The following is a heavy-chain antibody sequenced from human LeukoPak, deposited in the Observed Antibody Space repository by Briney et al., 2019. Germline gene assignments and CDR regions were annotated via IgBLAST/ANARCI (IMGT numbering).Heavy chain of an antibody. CDR3: AGDGYNYY. D-gene: IGHD5-24*01. CDR1: GFTFSSYG. CDR2: ISYDGSNK. Sequence: GGSLRLSCAASGFTFSSYGMHWVRQAPGKGLEWVAVISYDGSNKYYADSVKGRFTISRDNSKNTLYLQMNSLRAEDTAVYYCAGDGYNYYWGQGTLVTVSS. J-gene: IGHJ4*02. V-gene: IGHV3-30*03.